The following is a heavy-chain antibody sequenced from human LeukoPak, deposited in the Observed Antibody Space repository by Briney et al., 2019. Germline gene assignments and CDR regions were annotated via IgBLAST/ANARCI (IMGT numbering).Heavy chain of an antibody. J-gene: IGHJ6*02. CDR2: INPNSGGT. V-gene: IGHV1-2*02. D-gene: IGHD3-10*01. CDR3: ARDRWASYYGSGSFTSYGMDV. Sequence: ASVKVSCKASGYTFTGYYMHWVRQAPGQGLERMGWINPNSGGTNYAQKFQGRVTMTRDTSISTAYMELSRLRSDDTAVYYCARDRWASYYGSGSFTSYGMDVWGQGTTVTVSS. CDR1: GYTFTGYY.